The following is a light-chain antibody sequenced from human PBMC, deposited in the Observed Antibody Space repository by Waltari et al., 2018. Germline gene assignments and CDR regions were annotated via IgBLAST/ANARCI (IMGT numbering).Light chain of an antibody. J-gene: IGKJ4*01. CDR2: GAS. CDR1: QSISRD. Sequence: EIVMTQSPATLSVSPGESATLSCRASQSISRDLAWYQQKPGQAPRLLFSGASTRATGISGMFSGSGSGTDFTLTITSLQSEDFAVYYCQQYNDWPLTFGGGTKVEIK. V-gene: IGKV3-15*01. CDR3: QQYNDWPLT.